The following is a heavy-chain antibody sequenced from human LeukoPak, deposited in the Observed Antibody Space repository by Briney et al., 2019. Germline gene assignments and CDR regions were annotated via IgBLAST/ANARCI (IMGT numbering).Heavy chain of an antibody. CDR1: GYTFTSYA. Sequence: ASVKVSCKASGYTFTSYAMHWVRQAPGQRPEWMGWINAGNGNTKYSQKFQGRVTITRDTSASTAYMELSSLRSEDTAVYYCARGGDYGDYSFDYWGQGTLVTVSS. D-gene: IGHD4-17*01. CDR2: INAGNGNT. CDR3: ARGGDYGDYSFDY. J-gene: IGHJ4*02. V-gene: IGHV1-3*01.